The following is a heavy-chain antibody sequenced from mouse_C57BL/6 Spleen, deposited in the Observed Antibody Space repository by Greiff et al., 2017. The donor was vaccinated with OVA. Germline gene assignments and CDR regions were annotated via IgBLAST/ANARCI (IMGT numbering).Heavy chain of an antibody. CDR3: ARPYSSGYYFDY. D-gene: IGHD3-2*02. J-gene: IGHJ2*01. Sequence: EVQLQQSGPELVKPGASVKISCKASGYTFTDYYMNWVKQSHGKSLEWIGDINPNNGGTSYNQKLKGKATLNVDKSSSTAYMELRSLTSEDSAVYYCARPYSSGYYFDYWGQGTTLTVSA. CDR2: INPNNGGT. V-gene: IGHV1-26*01. CDR1: GYTFTDYY.